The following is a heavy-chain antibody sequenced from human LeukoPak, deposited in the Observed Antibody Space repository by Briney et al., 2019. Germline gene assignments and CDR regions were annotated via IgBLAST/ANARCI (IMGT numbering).Heavy chain of an antibody. CDR1: GYSISSGYY. CDR3: ARTGGSGSYRDYYMDV. Sequence: SETLSLTCAVSGYSISSGYYWGWIRQPPGKGLEWIGSIYHSGSTYYNPSLKSRVTISVDTSKNQFSLKLSSVTAADTAVYYCARTGGSGSYRDYYMDVWGKGTTVTVSS. CDR2: IYHSGST. D-gene: IGHD3-10*01. V-gene: IGHV4-38-2*01. J-gene: IGHJ6*03.